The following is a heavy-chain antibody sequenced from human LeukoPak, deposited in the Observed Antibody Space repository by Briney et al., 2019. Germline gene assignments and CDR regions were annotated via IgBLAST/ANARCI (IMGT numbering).Heavy chain of an antibody. CDR3: ARGGLGSGADWFDP. J-gene: IGHJ5*02. CDR2: IIPKLNIV. CDR1: EGTFNSYA. Sequence: SVKVSCKASEGTFNSYAISWVRQAPGRGLEWMGRIIPKLNIVNNVQKFQDRVTITADKSTSTAYMELSSLKSEDTAVYYCARGGLGSGADWFDPWGQGTQVTVSS. D-gene: IGHD2-15*01. V-gene: IGHV1-69*04.